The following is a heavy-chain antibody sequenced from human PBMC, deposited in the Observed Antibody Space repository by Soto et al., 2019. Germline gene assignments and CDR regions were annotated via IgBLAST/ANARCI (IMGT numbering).Heavy chain of an antibody. J-gene: IGHJ6*02. CDR2: IIPIFGTA. CDR1: GGTFSSHA. D-gene: IGHD6-13*01. Sequence: QVQLVQSGAEVKKPGSSVKVSCKASGGTFSSHAISWVRQAPGQVLEWMGGIIPIFGTANYAQKFQGRVTITADESTSTAYMELSSLRSEDTAVYYCARDIAAAGSYYYYGMDVWGQGTTVTVSS. CDR3: ARDIAAAGSYYYYGMDV. V-gene: IGHV1-69*01.